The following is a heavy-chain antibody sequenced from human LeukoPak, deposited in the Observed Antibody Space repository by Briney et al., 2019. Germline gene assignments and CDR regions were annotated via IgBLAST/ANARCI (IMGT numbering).Heavy chain of an antibody. D-gene: IGHD2-15*01. CDR3: ARGPPEYCSGGTCYSGRNWFDP. CDR1: GYIFTGYY. Sequence: ASVKASCKASGYIFTGYYMHWVRQAPGQGLEWMGWINPNSGGADYAQKFQGRVTITRDTSISTVYMTLSSLRSDDTAVYYCARGPPEYCSGGTCYSGRNWFDPWGQGTLVTVSS. CDR2: INPNSGGA. J-gene: IGHJ5*02. V-gene: IGHV1-2*02.